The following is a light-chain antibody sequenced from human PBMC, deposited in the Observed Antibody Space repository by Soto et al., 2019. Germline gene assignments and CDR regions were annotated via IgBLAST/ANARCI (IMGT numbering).Light chain of an antibody. CDR1: QSVGNN. CDR2: RAS. Sequence: ETVMTHSPATLSVSPGERATLSCRASQSVGNNLAWHQQKPGQAPRLLIFRASTRATDIPARFSGSGSGTEFTLTISSLQSEDFAVYYCQQYNNWPLTFGGGTKVDI. J-gene: IGKJ4*01. V-gene: IGKV3-15*01. CDR3: QQYNNWPLT.